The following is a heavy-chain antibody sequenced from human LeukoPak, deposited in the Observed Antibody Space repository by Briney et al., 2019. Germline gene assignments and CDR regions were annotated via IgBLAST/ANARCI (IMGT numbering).Heavy chain of an antibody. J-gene: IGHJ4*02. V-gene: IGHV3-23*01. D-gene: IGHD3-10*01. CDR3: ATDGVYGSGSSYYFDY. CDR2: IGGSGGNT. CDR1: GFTFSSYA. Sequence: RPGGSLRLSCAASGFTFSSYAMSWVRQAPGKGLEWVSAIGGSGGNTYYADSVKGRFTISRDNSKNTLSMQMNSLGAADTAVYYCATDGVYGSGSSYYFDYWGQGNLVTVSS.